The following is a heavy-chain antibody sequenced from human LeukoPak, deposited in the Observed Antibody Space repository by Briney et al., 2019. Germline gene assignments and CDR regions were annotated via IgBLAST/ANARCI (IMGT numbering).Heavy chain of an antibody. D-gene: IGHD3-10*01. V-gene: IGHV3-48*04. CDR3: AKLTYGSGTYGAFDY. Sequence: GGSLRLSCAASGFTFSSYSMNWVRQAPGKGLEWVSYISSSGSTIYYADSVKGRFTISRDNAKNSLYLQMNSLRAEDTAVYYCAKLTYGSGTYGAFDYWGQGTLVTVST. J-gene: IGHJ4*02. CDR1: GFTFSSYS. CDR2: ISSSGSTI.